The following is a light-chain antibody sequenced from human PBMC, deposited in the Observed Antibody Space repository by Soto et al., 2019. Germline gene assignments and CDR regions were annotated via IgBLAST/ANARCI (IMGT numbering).Light chain of an antibody. CDR2: GAF. CDR3: QQYNNWPPWT. CDR1: QSVSSNY. Sequence: EIVLTQSPGTLSLSPGXRATFSCRASQSVSSNYLAWYQQKPGQAPRLLIYGAFKRATGIPDRFSGSGSGTDFTLTISRMEPEDFAVYYCQQYNNWPPWTFGQGTKVDIK. J-gene: IGKJ1*01. V-gene: IGKV3-20*01.